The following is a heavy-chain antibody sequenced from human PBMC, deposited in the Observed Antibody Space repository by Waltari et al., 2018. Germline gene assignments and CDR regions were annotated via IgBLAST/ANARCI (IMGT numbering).Heavy chain of an antibody. CDR1: GGSISSHY. Sequence: QVQLQESGPGLVKPSETLSLTCTVSGGSISSHYWSWIRQPPGKGLEWIGDIYYSGSTSYNHSLKNRVAISVDTSKNQFSLKLSSVTATDTALYYCARDRPLIYCSGGSCYSGDYFDYWGQGTLVTVSS. J-gene: IGHJ4*02. V-gene: IGHV4-59*11. D-gene: IGHD2-15*01. CDR2: IYYSGST. CDR3: ARDRPLIYCSGGSCYSGDYFDY.